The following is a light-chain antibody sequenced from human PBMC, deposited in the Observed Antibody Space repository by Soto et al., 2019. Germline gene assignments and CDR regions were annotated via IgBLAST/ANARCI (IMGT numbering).Light chain of an antibody. CDR3: CSYTTSNTRQLV. J-gene: IGLJ1*01. CDR1: SSDVGGYNY. CDR2: DVS. Sequence: QSVLTQPASVSGSPGQSITISCTGTSSDVGGYNYVSWYQQRPGKAPKFMIYDVSNRPSGVSNRFSGSKSGNTASLTISGLQAEDEADYYCCSYTTSNTRQLVFGTGTKVTVL. V-gene: IGLV2-14*01.